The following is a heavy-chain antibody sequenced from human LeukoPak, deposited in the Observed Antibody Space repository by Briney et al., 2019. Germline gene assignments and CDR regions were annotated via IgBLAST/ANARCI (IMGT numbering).Heavy chain of an antibody. CDR2: ISGSGGST. CDR1: GFTFSTYV. J-gene: IGHJ6*02. V-gene: IGHV3-23*01. D-gene: IGHD2-2*01. CDR3: AKAPRYCSSTSCYYYNAMDV. Sequence: PGGSLRLSRAASGFTFSTYVMSWVRQAPGKGLQWVSSISGSGGSTYYADSVKGRFTISRDNSKNTLYLQMNSLRVEDTAVYYCAKAPRYCSSTSCYYYNAMDVWGQGTTVTVSS.